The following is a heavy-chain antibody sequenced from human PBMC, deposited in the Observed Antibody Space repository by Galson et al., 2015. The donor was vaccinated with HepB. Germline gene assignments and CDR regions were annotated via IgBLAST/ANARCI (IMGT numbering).Heavy chain of an antibody. CDR1: GYTFTDYY. V-gene: IGHV1-2*06. D-gene: IGHD6-13*01. J-gene: IGHJ4*02. CDR3: AREVCSSLTADLYYFDY. CDR2: INPNSGGT. Sequence: SVKVSCKASGYTFTDYYIHWVRQAPGQGLEWMGRINPNSGGTNYVQKFQGRITMTRDASISTAYMELKRLRSDDTAVYFCAREVCSSLTADLYYFDYWGQGTLVTVSS.